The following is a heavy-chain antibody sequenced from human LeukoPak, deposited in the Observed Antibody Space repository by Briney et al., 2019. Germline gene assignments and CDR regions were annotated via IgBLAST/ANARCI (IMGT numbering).Heavy chain of an antibody. CDR1: GYTFTDYY. Sequence: AASVKVSCKTSGYTFTDYYLHWVRQAPGQGLEWMGWINPNSGGTSSAQKFQGRVTMTRDMSITTVYMEVSWLTSDDTAIYYCARADRLHGGPYLIGPWGQGTLVTVSS. CDR3: ARADRLHGGPYLIGP. D-gene: IGHD2-21*01. J-gene: IGHJ5*02. CDR2: INPNSGGT. V-gene: IGHV1-2*02.